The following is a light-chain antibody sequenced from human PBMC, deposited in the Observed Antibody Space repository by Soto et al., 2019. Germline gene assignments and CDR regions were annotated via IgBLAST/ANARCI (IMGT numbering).Light chain of an antibody. CDR3: QQRSNWPLLT. J-gene: IGKJ4*01. CDR1: QSVSSY. Sequence: TQSPATLSLSPGERATLSCRASQSVSSYLAWYQQKPGQAPRLLIYDASDRATGIPARFSGSGSGTDFTLTISSLEPEDFAVYYCQQRSNWPLLTFGGGTKVEIK. V-gene: IGKV3-11*01. CDR2: DAS.